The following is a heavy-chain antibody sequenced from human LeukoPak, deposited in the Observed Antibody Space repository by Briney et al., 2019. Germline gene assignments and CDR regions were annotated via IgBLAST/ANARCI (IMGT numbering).Heavy chain of an antibody. CDR2: MNPNSGNT. CDR3: ARGRIVVVIGKYYFDY. D-gene: IGHD3-22*01. CDR1: GYTFTSYD. Sequence: ASVKVSCKASGYTFTSYDINWVRQATGQGVEWMGWMNPNSGNTGYAQKFQGRVTMTRNTSISTAYMELSSLRSEDTAVYYCARGRIVVVIGKYYFDYWGQGTLVTVSS. J-gene: IGHJ4*02. V-gene: IGHV1-8*01.